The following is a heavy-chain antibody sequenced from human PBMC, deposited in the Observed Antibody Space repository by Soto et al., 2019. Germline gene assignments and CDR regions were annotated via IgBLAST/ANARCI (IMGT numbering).Heavy chain of an antibody. CDR3: ARDYYSSGYPRYYFDY. J-gene: IGHJ4*02. V-gene: IGHV1-46*03. Sequence: ASVKVCCKASGYTFTSYYMQWVRQAPGQGLEWMGIINPSGGSTSYAQKFQGRVTMTRDTSTSTVYMELSSLRSEDTAVYYCARDYYSSGYPRYYFDYWGQGTLVTSPQ. CDR2: INPSGGST. D-gene: IGHD3-22*01. CDR1: GYTFTSYY.